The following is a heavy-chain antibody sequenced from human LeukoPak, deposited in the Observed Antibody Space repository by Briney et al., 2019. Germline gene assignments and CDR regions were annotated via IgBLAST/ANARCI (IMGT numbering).Heavy chain of an antibody. CDR1: GYTFTTYG. CDR2: ISADNGNT. D-gene: IGHD5-24*01. Sequence: ASVKVSCKSSGYTFTTYGISWVRQAPGQGLEWMGWISADNGNTNYARKLLGRVTMTTDTSTSTAYMELRSLRSDDTAVYYCARDWDYKMATIPGYWGQGTLVTVSS. CDR3: ARDWDYKMATIPGY. J-gene: IGHJ4*02. V-gene: IGHV1-18*01.